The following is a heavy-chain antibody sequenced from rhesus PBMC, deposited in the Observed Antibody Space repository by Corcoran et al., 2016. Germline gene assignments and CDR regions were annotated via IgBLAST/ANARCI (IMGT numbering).Heavy chain of an antibody. CDR1: GFTFSSYG. Sequence: EVQLVESGGGLVQPGGSLRLSCAASGFTFSSYGMSWVRQAPGKGLEWVSYISNGGGSTYYADSVKGRFTISRDNSKNPLSLQMNSLRAEDTAVYYCAKCWSVLPRFDYWGQGVLVTVSS. CDR3: AKCWSVLPRFDY. D-gene: IGHD3-22*01. CDR2: ISNGGGST. V-gene: IGHV3S5*01. J-gene: IGHJ4*01.